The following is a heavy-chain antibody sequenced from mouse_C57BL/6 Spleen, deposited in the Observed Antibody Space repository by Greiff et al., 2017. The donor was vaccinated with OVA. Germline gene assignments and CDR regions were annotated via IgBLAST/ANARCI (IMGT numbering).Heavy chain of an antibody. CDR3: ARGELGRYFDV. D-gene: IGHD4-1*01. Sequence: DVHLVESGPGLVKPSQTVFLTCTVTGISITTGNYRWSWIRQFPGNKLEWIGYIYYSGTITYNPSLTSRTTITRDTPKNQFFLEMNSLTAEDTATYYCARGELGRYFDVWGTGTTVTVSS. J-gene: IGHJ1*03. V-gene: IGHV3-5*01. CDR2: IYYSGTI. CDR1: GISITTGNYR.